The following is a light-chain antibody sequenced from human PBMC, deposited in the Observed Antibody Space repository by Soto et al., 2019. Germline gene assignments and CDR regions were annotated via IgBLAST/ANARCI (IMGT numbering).Light chain of an antibody. Sequence: QSVLTQPRSVSGSPGQSVTISCTGTSSDVGGFNYVSWSQQHPGKAPKLLISEVSNRPSGVSNRFSGSKSGNTASLTISGLQADDEADYYCSSYTASSTLVFGTGTKLTVL. J-gene: IGLJ1*01. V-gene: IGLV2-14*03. CDR1: SSDVGGFNY. CDR2: EVS. CDR3: SSYTASSTLV.